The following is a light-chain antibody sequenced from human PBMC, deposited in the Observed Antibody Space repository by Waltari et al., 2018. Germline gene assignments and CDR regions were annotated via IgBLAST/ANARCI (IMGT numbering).Light chain of an antibody. CDR1: QGISRW. V-gene: IGKV1-12*01. Sequence: DIEMTQSPSSLSASVGDKVTITCRASQGISRWIAWNQQKRGKATKLLIHGASTLHSGVPARFSGSGSGTDYTLTISILQPEDFATYYCQQGYNIPYSFGQGTKVEI. CDR3: QQGYNIPYS. CDR2: GAS. J-gene: IGKJ2*03.